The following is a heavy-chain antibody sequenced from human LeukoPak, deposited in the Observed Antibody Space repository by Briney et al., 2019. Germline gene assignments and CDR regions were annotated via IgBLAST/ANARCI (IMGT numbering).Heavy chain of an antibody. J-gene: IGHJ3*02. Sequence: SETLSLTCTVSGYSISSGYYWGWIRQPPGKGLEWIGSIYHSGSTYYNPSLKSRVTISVDTSKNQFSLKLSSVTAADTAVYYCARSSGWRDAFDIWGQGTMVTVSS. CDR3: ARSSGWRDAFDI. V-gene: IGHV4-38-2*02. CDR1: GYSISSGYY. CDR2: IYHSGST. D-gene: IGHD6-19*01.